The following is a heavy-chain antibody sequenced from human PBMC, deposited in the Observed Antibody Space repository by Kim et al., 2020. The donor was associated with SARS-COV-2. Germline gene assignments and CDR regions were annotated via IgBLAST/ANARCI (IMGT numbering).Heavy chain of an antibody. J-gene: IGHJ5*02. CDR1: GYSFTSFG. CDR3: ARDSNGSGTFFEGWFDP. CDR2: ISDYTGKT. V-gene: IGHV1-18*01. D-gene: IGHD3-10*01. Sequence: ASVKVSCKASGYSFTSFGISWVRQAPGQGLEWMGWISDYTGKTKYAQNFQGRVTMTTDRSTTTAYMELRSLRSDDTAVYYCARDSNGSGTFFEGWFDPWGTGTQVTVSS.